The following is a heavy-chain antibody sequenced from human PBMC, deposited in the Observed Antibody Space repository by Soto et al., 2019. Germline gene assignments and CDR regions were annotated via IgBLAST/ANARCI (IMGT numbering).Heavy chain of an antibody. D-gene: IGHD3-22*01. Sequence: TLSLTCSVSVDSMNNGYYFWTWIRQTPGTGLQWIGYISYSGSTFYTPSLKTRLAMSVDTSKNQFSVRLRSVTAADTAVYYCARDRAHFYESSGRLDLWGQGMLVTVSS. V-gene: IGHV4-30-4*01. CDR2: ISYSGST. CDR1: VDSMNNGYYF. CDR3: ARDRAHFYESSGRLDL. J-gene: IGHJ4*02.